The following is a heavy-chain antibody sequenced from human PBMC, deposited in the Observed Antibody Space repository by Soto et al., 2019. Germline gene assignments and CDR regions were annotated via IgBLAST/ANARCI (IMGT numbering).Heavy chain of an antibody. V-gene: IGHV4-31*03. J-gene: IGHJ6*02. CDR1: GGSISSGGYY. D-gene: IGHD3-3*01. CDR2: IYYSGST. Sequence: KASETLSLTCTVSGGSISSGGYYWSWIRQHPGKGLEWIGYIYYSGSTYYNPSLKSRVTISVDTSKNQFSLKLSSVTAADTAVYYCERDFWSGSLYYYGMDVWGQGTTVTVSS. CDR3: ERDFWSGSLYYYGMDV.